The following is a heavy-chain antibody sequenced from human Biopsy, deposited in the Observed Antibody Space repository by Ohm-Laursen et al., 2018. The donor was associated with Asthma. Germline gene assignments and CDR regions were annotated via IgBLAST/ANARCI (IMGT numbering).Heavy chain of an antibody. V-gene: IGHV1-18*01. Sequence: ASVKVSCKASGYTSNSAGITWMRQAPGQGLEWMGWISVYNGNTKVAQKLQDRVTMITDTSTSTAYMELRSLRSDDTAVYFCARAVDYSHYYGIDVWGQGTTVTVS. J-gene: IGHJ6*02. CDR1: GYTSNSAG. D-gene: IGHD3-10*01. CDR3: ARAVDYSHYYGIDV. CDR2: ISVYNGNT.